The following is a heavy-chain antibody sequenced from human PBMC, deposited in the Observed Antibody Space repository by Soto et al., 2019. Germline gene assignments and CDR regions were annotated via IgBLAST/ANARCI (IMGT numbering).Heavy chain of an antibody. V-gene: IGHV1-69*08. J-gene: IGHJ4*02. D-gene: IGHD3-10*01. CDR1: GGTFSPYT. CDR2: IIPFHGVT. Sequence: QVQLVQSGAEVKKPGSSVKVSCKASGGTFSPYTINWVRQAPGQGLEWTGRIIPFHGVTNYAQKFQARVTITADKSTSTAYMELSGLRFEDTAMYYCTRDWEITVSTWSFGGFWGRGTLVTVSS. CDR3: TRDWEITVSTWSFGGF.